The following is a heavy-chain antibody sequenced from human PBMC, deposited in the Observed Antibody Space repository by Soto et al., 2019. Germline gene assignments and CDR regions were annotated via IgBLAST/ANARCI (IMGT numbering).Heavy chain of an antibody. CDR2: ISSSSSYI. Sequence: PGGSLRLSCAASGFTFSSYSMNWVRQAPGKGLEWVSSISSSSSYIYYADSVKGRFTISRDNAKNSLYLQMNSLRAEDTAVYYCARDRYCSGGSCYSGAFDYWGQGTLVTVSS. CDR1: GFTFSSYS. D-gene: IGHD2-15*01. J-gene: IGHJ4*02. V-gene: IGHV3-21*01. CDR3: ARDRYCSGGSCYSGAFDY.